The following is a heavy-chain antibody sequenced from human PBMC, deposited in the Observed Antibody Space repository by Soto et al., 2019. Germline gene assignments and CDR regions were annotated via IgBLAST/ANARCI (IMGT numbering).Heavy chain of an antibody. D-gene: IGHD3-10*01. Sequence: GGSLRLSCAASGFTFSSYGMHWVRQAPGKGLEWVAVISYDGSNKYYADSVKGRFTISRDNSKNTLYLQMNSLRAEDTAVYYCALQGSYYYYGMDVWGQGTTVTVSS. CDR1: GFTFSSYG. CDR2: ISYDGSNK. J-gene: IGHJ6*02. V-gene: IGHV3-30*03. CDR3: ALQGSYYYYGMDV.